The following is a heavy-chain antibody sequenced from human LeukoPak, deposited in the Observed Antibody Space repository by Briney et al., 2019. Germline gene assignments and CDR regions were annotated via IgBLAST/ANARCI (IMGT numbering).Heavy chain of an antibody. CDR3: ARDYPIVGAFDY. CDR1: GYTFTVYY. Sequence: ASVKVSCKASGYTFTVYYMHWVRQAPGQGLEWMGWVNPNSGGTNYAQKFQGRVTMTRDTSISTAYMELSRLRSDDTAVYYCARDYPIVGAFDYWGQGTLVTVSS. D-gene: IGHD1-26*01. V-gene: IGHV1-2*02. J-gene: IGHJ4*02. CDR2: VNPNSGGT.